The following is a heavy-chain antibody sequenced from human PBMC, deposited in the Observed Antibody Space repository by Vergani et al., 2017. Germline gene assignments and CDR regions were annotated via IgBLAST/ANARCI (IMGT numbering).Heavy chain of an antibody. CDR1: GFTFSSHA. J-gene: IGHJ2*01. D-gene: IGHD2-21*02. CDR3: GSDCPGGGGDSSAGWYFDL. CDR2: IKNTGDST. V-gene: IGHV3-23*01. Sequence: EVQLLQSEGAVVQPGGSLRLSCVASGFTFSSHAMSWVRQGHGQGLEWVSSIKNTGDSTHYADSVKGRFTISRDNSKNTLYLQMNSLRVEDTAVYYCGSDCPGGGGDSSAGWYFDLWGRGTLVTVSS.